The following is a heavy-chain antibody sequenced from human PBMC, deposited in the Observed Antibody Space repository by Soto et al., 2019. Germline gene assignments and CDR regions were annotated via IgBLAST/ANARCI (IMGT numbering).Heavy chain of an antibody. CDR2: IIPIFGTA. V-gene: IGHV1-69*13. J-gene: IGHJ6*02. CDR3: ARDSIPYYYDSSGYYYTLDV. D-gene: IGHD3-22*01. Sequence: ASVKVSCKTSGGTFSSYAISWVRQAPGQGLEWMGGIIPIFGTANYAQKFQGRVTITADESTSTAYMELSSLRSGDTAVYYCARDSIPYYYDSSGYYYTLDVWGQGTTVTVSS. CDR1: GGTFSSYA.